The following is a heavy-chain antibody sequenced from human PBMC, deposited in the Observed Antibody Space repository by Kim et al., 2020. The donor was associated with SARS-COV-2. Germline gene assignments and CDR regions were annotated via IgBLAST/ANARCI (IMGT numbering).Heavy chain of an antibody. CDR1: GYTFTSYG. D-gene: IGHD2-21*01. CDR2: ISAYNGNT. CDR3: AREGPEVEPSELRKNWFDP. V-gene: IGHV1-18*01. Sequence: ASVKVSCKASGYTFTSYGISWVRQAPGQGLEWMGWISAYNGNTNYAQKLQGRVTMTTDTSTSTAYMELRSLRSDDTAVYYCAREGPEVEPSELRKNWFDPWGQGTLVTVSS. J-gene: IGHJ5*02.